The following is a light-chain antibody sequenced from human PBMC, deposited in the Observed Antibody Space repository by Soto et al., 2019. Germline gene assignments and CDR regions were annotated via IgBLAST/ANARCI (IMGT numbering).Light chain of an antibody. V-gene: IGKV1-5*01. J-gene: IGKJ1*01. CDR3: LQYSSHSWT. CDR2: DAS. CDR1: RSISDW. Sequence: DIQMTQSPSNLSPSVGDRVTITCRASRSISDWLAWYQQKPGKAPELLIFDASSLKSGVPSRFSGSGSGTEFTLTISRLQPDDVATYYCLQYSSHSWTFGQGTKVEIK.